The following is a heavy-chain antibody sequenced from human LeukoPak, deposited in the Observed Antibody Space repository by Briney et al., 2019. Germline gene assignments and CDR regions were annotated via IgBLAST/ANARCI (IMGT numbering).Heavy chain of an antibody. Sequence: PGWSLRLSCAASGFTFSSYAVSWVRQAPGKGLEWVSGIIDSGESTYYANFAKGRFTISRDNSNNTLYLQMNSLRAEDTAVYYCAKLGGQELHNYYVAVCGKGTTVAVSS. D-gene: IGHD3-16*01. CDR3: AKLGGQELHNYYVAV. CDR2: IIDSGEST. J-gene: IGHJ6*03. V-gene: IGHV3-23*01. CDR1: GFTFSSYA.